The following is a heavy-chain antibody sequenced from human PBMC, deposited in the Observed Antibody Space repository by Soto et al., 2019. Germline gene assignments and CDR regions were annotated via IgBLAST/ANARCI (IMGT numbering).Heavy chain of an antibody. CDR3: ASSERRIFDY. V-gene: IGHV4-59*08. Sequence: QVQLQESGPGLVKPSETLSLTCTVSGGSISSYYWSWIRQPPGKGLEWSGYIYYSGSTNYNPSLKSRVTISVDTSKNQFSLKLSSVTAADTAVYYCASSERRIFDYWGQGTLVTVSS. CDR2: IYYSGST. J-gene: IGHJ4*02. D-gene: IGHD1-20*01. CDR1: GGSISSYY.